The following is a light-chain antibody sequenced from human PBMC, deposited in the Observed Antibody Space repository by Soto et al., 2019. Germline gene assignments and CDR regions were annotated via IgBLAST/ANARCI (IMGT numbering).Light chain of an antibody. CDR1: ESIGSSY. J-gene: IGKJ1*01. Sequence: EVVLTQSPGILSLSPGERATLSCRASESIGSSYLAWYQQKPGRAPRLLIYDASNRAPGIPDRFSGSASGTDFTLTISRLEPEDFAVYYCQQFGSSPETFDQGTKVEIK. CDR2: DAS. V-gene: IGKV3-20*01. CDR3: QQFGSSPET.